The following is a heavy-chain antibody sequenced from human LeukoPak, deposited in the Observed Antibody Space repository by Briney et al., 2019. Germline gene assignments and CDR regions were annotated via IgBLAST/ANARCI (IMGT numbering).Heavy chain of an antibody. CDR1: GGSFTNIVYY. D-gene: IGHD3-9*01. J-gene: IGHJ4*02. CDR2: MYYSGTN. Sequence: SETLSLTCTVSGGSFTNIVYYWGWIRQPRGKGLEWIASMYYSGTNYYNPSLKSRVTTSVDASKSQFSLKLSSVTAADTAVYYCARLHYDILTGYYTLGYWGQGTLVTVSS. CDR3: ARLHYDILTGYYTLGY. V-gene: IGHV4-39*01.